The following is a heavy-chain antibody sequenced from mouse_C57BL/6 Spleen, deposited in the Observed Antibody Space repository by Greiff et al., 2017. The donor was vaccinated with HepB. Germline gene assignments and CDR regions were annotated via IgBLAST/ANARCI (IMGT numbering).Heavy chain of an antibody. Sequence: EVQRVESGPGMVKPSQSLSLTCTVTGYSITSGYDWHWIRHFPGNKLEWMGYISYSGSTNYNPSLKSRISITHDTSKNHFFLKLNSVTTEDTATYYCARGATYAMDYWGQGTSVTVSS. D-gene: IGHD3-1*01. V-gene: IGHV3-1*01. CDR3: ARGATYAMDY. CDR1: GYSITSGYD. CDR2: ISYSGST. J-gene: IGHJ4*01.